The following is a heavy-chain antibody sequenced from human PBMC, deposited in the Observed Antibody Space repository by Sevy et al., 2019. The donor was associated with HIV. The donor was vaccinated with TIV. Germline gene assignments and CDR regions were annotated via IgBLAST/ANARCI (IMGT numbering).Heavy chain of an antibody. CDR2: IYTGGNT. CDR1: GITVSSNY. V-gene: IGHV3-66*01. J-gene: IGHJ4*02. Sequence: GGSLRFSCAVSGITVSSNYMSWVRQAPGKGLEWVSVIYTGGNTYYADSVKGRFTISRDNSENTLSLQMNTLRVEDTAVYYCARGGGAYCGGDCSRDFDYWGQGTLVTVSS. CDR3: ARGGGAYCGGDCSRDFDY. D-gene: IGHD2-21*02.